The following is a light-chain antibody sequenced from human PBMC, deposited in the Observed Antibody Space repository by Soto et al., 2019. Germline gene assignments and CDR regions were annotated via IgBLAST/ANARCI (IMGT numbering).Light chain of an antibody. CDR2: EDN. Sequence: NFMLTQPHSVSESPGKTVTISCTRSSGSIASNYVQWYQQRPGSSPTTVIFEDNQRPSGVPDRFSGSIDSSSSSASLTISGLKTEDEADYYCQSYDSSTVVFGGGTQLTVL. CDR1: SGSIASNY. V-gene: IGLV6-57*01. CDR3: QSYDSSTVV. J-gene: IGLJ7*01.